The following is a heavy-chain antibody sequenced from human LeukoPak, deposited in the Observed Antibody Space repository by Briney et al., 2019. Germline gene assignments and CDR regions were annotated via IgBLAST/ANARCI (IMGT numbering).Heavy chain of an antibody. CDR2: IIPIFGTA. D-gene: IGHD5-24*01. Sequence: SVKVSCKASGGTFSSYAISWVRQAPGQGLEWMGGIIPIFGTANYAQKFQGRVTITADKSTSTAYMELSSLRSDDTAVYYCAGGLMATETSFDYWGQGTLVTVSS. V-gene: IGHV1-69*06. CDR3: AGGLMATETSFDY. CDR1: GGTFSSYA. J-gene: IGHJ4*02.